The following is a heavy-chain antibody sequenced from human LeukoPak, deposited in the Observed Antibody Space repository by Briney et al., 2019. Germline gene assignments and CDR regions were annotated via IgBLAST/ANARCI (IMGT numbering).Heavy chain of an antibody. CDR3: ARKSSGWDTHFDY. D-gene: IGHD6-19*01. CDR2: IYYSGST. J-gene: IGHJ4*02. Sequence: SETLSLTCTVSGGSISSYYWSWIRQPPGKGLEWIGYIYYSGSTNYNPSLKSRVTISVDTSKNQFSLKLSSVTAADTAVYYCARKSSGWDTHFDYWGQGTLVTVSS. V-gene: IGHV4-59*08. CDR1: GGSISSYY.